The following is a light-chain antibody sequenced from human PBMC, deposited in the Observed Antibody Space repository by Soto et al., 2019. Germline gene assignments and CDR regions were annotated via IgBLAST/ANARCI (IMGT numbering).Light chain of an antibody. V-gene: IGKV3-11*01. CDR2: GAS. CDR1: QGVGTY. Sequence: EIVLTQSPATLSLSPGERAVLSCRASQGVGTYLAWYQQRPGQAPRLLIYGASNRATGIPARFSGSGSGTDLTVTIGSLESGDFAVYSCQQRNIWLTFGGGTKVEIK. J-gene: IGKJ4*01. CDR3: QQRNIWLT.